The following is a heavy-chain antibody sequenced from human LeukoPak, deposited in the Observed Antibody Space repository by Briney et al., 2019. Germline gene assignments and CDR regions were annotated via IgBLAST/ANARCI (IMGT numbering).Heavy chain of an antibody. CDR3: AKDEHTYGERVAFDL. J-gene: IGHJ3*01. Sequence: PGGSLRLSCVASGFTFSSYGMHWVRQAPGKGLEWVAFIRFDGSNNYNEDTVKGRFTISRDNSKNTLNLQMNSLRPEDTAVYYCAKDEHTYGERVAFDLWGQGTIVSVSS. D-gene: IGHD5-18*01. CDR1: GFTFSSYG. CDR2: IRFDGSNN. V-gene: IGHV3-30*02.